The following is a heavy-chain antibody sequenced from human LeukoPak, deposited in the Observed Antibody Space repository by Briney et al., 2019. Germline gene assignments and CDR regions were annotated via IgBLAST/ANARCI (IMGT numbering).Heavy chain of an antibody. V-gene: IGHV3-30*04. J-gene: IGHJ4*02. D-gene: IGHD1-26*01. CDR1: RFTFSYYA. CDR2: ISYDGINK. Sequence: GGSLRLSCAASRFTFSYYAMHWVRQAPGKGLEWVAFISYDGINKDYAHSVEGRFTNSRDNSKNTLYLQVNSLRAEHTAVYYCARDRMGAILYFDSWGQGTLVTVSS. CDR3: ARDRMGAILYFDS.